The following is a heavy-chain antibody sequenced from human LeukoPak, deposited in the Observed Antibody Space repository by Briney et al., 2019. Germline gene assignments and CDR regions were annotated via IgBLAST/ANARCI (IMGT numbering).Heavy chain of an antibody. CDR2: ISWNSGRI. V-gene: IGHV3-9*01. D-gene: IGHD1-26*01. Sequence: PGRSLRLSCAASGFSFDDYAMHWVRQAPGKGLEWVSGISWNSGRIGYADSVKGRFTISRDNTQNSLSLQMSSLKAEDTAVYYCVREAAATLFDYWGQGTLVTVSS. CDR3: VREAAATLFDY. J-gene: IGHJ4*02. CDR1: GFSFDDYA.